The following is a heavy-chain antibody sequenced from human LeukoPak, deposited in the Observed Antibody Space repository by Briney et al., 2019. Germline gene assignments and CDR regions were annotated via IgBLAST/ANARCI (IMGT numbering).Heavy chain of an antibody. V-gene: IGHV3-48*04. CDR3: ARDLDTYVLLIAYDTFDS. D-gene: IGHD2-21*01. CDR1: GFTFSDYS. CDR2: ISFSVNTK. Sequence: GGSLRLSCAASGFTFSDYSMNWVRQAPGKGLEWVSYISFSVNTKYYGDSVKGRFTISRDNAKNSLYLQMNSLRAEDTAVYYCARDLDTYVLLIAYDTFDSWGQGTMVTVSS. J-gene: IGHJ3*02.